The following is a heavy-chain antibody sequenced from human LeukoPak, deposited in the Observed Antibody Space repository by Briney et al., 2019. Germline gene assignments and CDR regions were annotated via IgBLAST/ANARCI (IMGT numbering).Heavy chain of an antibody. CDR2: INDGNGNT. V-gene: IGHV1-3*01. D-gene: IGHD3-3*01. CDR3: ARVGTIFGVTSRYWFDP. CDR1: GYTFTSYA. Sequence: ASVKVSCKASGYTFTSYAMHWVRQAPGQRLEWMGWINDGNGNTKYSQKFQGRVTITRDTSASTAYMELSSLRSEDTAVYYCARVGTIFGVTSRYWFDPWGQGTLVTVSS. J-gene: IGHJ5*02.